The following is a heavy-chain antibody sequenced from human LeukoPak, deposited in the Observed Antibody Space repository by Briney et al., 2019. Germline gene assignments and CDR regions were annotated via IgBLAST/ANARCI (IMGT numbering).Heavy chain of an antibody. CDR1: GFTFSSYS. CDR3: ARDGGYYGSGSYSPWGFDY. CDR2: ISSSSSYI. Sequence: GGSLRLSCAASGFTFSSYSMNWVRQAPGKGLEWVSSISSSSSYIYYADSVKGRFTISTDNAKNSLYLQMNSLRAEDTAVYYCARDGGYYGSGSYSPWGFDYWGQGTLVTVSS. J-gene: IGHJ4*02. D-gene: IGHD3-10*01. V-gene: IGHV3-21*01.